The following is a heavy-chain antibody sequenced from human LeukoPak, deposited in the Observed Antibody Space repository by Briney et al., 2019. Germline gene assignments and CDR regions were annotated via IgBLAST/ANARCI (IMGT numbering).Heavy chain of an antibody. J-gene: IGHJ4*02. Sequence: PGGSLRLSCAAYGFTFSNAWMSWVRQAPGKGLEWVGRIKSKTDGGTTDYAAPVKGRFTISRDDSKNTLYVQMNSLKTEDTAVYYCTTGPYDYGSGTYYHWGQGTLVTVSS. CDR2: IKSKTDGGTT. CDR3: TTGPYDYGSGTYYH. D-gene: IGHD3-10*01. CDR1: GFTFSNAW. V-gene: IGHV3-15*01.